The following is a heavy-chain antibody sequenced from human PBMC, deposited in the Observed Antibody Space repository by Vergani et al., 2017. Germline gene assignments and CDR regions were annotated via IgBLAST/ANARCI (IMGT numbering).Heavy chain of an antibody. CDR2: IYWNDDK. J-gene: IGHJ6*02. Sequence: QITLKESGPTLVKPTQTLTLTCTFSGFSLSTSGVGVGWIRQPPGKALEWLALIYWNDDKRYSPSLKRRLTITKDTSKNQVVLTMTNMDPVDTATYYCARDAPWYSSGWDYYYGMDVWGQGTTVTVSS. CDR3: ARDAPWYSSGWDYYYGMDV. V-gene: IGHV2-5*01. D-gene: IGHD6-19*01. CDR1: GFSLSTSGVG.